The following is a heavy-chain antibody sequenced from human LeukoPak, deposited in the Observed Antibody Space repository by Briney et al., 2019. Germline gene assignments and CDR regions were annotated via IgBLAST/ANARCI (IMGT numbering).Heavy chain of an antibody. CDR3: AREIAAAGTPVY. CDR1: GGSISSYY. CDR2: IYYSGST. D-gene: IGHD6-13*01. Sequence: SETLSLTCTVSGGSISSYYWSWIRQPPGKGLEWIGYIYYSGSTNYNPSLKSRVTISVDTSKNQFSLKLSSVTAADTAVYYCAREIAAAGTPVYWGQGTLVTVSS. V-gene: IGHV4-59*01. J-gene: IGHJ4*02.